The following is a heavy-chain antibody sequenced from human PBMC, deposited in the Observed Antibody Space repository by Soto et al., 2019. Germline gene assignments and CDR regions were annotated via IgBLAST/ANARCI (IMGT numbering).Heavy chain of an antibody. CDR3: ARGRGEFDN. D-gene: IGHD2-21*01. CDR2: INHSGNT. CDR1: GASLSDNY. V-gene: IGHV4-34*01. Sequence: SETLSLTCAVYGASLSDNYCNWLRQPPGKGLEWIGEINHSGNTNYNPSLRSRVTISIDTSKNQLSLNLRSVSAADTAVYYCARGRGEFDNWGQGTRVTVSS. J-gene: IGHJ5*02.